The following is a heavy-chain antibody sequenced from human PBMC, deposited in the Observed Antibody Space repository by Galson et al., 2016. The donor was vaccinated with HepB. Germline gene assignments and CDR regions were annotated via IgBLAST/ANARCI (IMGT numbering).Heavy chain of an antibody. D-gene: IGHD6-13*01. J-gene: IGHJ4*02. CDR1: GYTFINYG. CDR3: AKDKRGHSSAWYWYFDY. CDR2: ISPFDGST. V-gene: IGHV1-18*01. Sequence: SVKVSCKASGYTFINYGIAWMRQAPGQGLEWLGWISPFDGSTRTAQKFEGRVAVTTDVSSHTAYMQLTSLRAEDTAVYYCAKDKRGHSSAWYWYFDYWGPGPLVIVSS.